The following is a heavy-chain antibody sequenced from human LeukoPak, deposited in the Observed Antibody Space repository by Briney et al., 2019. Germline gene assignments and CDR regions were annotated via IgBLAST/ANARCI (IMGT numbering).Heavy chain of an antibody. CDR1: GYTFTGYY. Sequence: ASVKVSCKASGYTFTGYYMHWVRQAPGQGLEWMGWINPNSGGTNYAQKFQGRVTMTRDTSISTAYMELSRLRSDDTAVYYCARGADRAWDWFDYWAREPWSPSPQ. CDR3: ARGADRAWDWFDY. CDR2: INPNSGGT. V-gene: IGHV1-2*02. D-gene: IGHD3/OR15-3a*01. J-gene: IGHJ4*02.